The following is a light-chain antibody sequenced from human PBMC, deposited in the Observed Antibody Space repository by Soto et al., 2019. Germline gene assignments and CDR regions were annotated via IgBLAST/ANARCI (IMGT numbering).Light chain of an antibody. CDR3: AAWDDSLNGVS. J-gene: IGLJ2*01. CDR1: SSSIGSNT. CDR2: SDN. V-gene: IGLV1-44*01. Sequence: QSVLTQPPSASGTPGQRVTISCSGSSSSIGSNTVNWYQQFPGTSPKLLIYSDNQRPSGVPDRFSGSKSGTSASLAISGLQSDDEADYHCAAWDDSLNGVSFGGGTKLTVL.